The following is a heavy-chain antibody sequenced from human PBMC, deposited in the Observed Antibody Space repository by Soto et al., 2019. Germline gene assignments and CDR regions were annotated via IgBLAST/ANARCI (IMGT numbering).Heavy chain of an antibody. CDR2: IYYSGST. D-gene: IGHD5-18*01. J-gene: IGHJ4*02. CDR1: GGSISSSSYY. CDR3: ARLYRYGYGDYFDY. Sequence: SETLSLTCTVSGGSISSSSYYWGWIRQPPGKGLEWIGSIYYSGSTYYNPSLKSRVTISVDTSKNQFSLKLSSVTAADTAVYYWARLYRYGYGDYFDYWGQGTLVTVSS. V-gene: IGHV4-39*01.